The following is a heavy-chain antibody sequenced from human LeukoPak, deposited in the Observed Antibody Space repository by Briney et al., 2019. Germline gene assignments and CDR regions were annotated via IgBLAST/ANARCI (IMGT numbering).Heavy chain of an antibody. CDR1: GGSISTYY. J-gene: IGHJ4*02. D-gene: IGHD5-24*01. Sequence: NPSETLSLTCTVSGGSISTYYWSWIRQHPGKGLEWIGYIYYSGSSYYNPSPRSRVTISVDTSKNHFSLKLSSVTAADTAVYYCARNRDGYNSFDYWGQGTLVTVSS. V-gene: IGHV4-59*06. CDR3: ARNRDGYNSFDY. CDR2: IYYSGSS.